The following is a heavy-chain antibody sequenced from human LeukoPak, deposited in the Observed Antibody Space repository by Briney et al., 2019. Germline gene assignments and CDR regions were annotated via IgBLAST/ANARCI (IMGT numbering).Heavy chain of an antibody. CDR2: INHSGST. J-gene: IGHJ4*02. CDR3: ARKREEGTFDY. V-gene: IGHV4-34*01. CDR1: GGSFSGYY. D-gene: IGHD1-1*01. Sequence: SETLSLTCAVYGGSFSGYYWSWIRQPPGKGLEWIGEINHSGSTNYNPSLKSRVTISVDTSKNQFSLKLSSVTAADTAVYYCARKREEGTFDYWGQGTLVTVSS.